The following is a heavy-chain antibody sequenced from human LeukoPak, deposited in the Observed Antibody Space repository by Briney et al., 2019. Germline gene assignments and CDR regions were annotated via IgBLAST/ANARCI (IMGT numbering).Heavy chain of an antibody. CDR1: GFTFSSYA. D-gene: IGHD1-7*01. CDR2: ISGSGGST. CDR3: AKGARNWNYPYYYYGMDV. V-gene: IGHV3-23*01. J-gene: IGHJ6*02. Sequence: GRSLRLSCAASGFTFSSYAMSWVRQAPGKGLEWVSAISGSGGSTYYADSVKGRFTISRDNSKNTLYLQMNSLRAEDTAVYYCAKGARNWNYPYYYYGMDVWGQGTTVTVSS.